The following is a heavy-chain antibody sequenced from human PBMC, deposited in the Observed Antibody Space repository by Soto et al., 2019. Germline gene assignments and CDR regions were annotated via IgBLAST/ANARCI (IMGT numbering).Heavy chain of an antibody. CDR2: INHSGST. Sequence: SETLSLTCAVYGGSFSGYYWSWIRQPPGKGLEWIGEINHSGSTNYNPSLKSRVAISVDTSKNQFSLKLSSVTAADTAVYYCARGRFGVDDSSGYYYGRPPWFQHWGQGTLVTVSS. J-gene: IGHJ1*01. CDR1: GGSFSGYY. V-gene: IGHV4-34*01. D-gene: IGHD3-22*01. CDR3: ARGRFGVDDSSGYYYGRPPWFQH.